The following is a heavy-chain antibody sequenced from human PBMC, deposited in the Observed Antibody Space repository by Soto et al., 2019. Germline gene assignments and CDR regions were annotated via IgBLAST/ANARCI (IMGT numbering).Heavy chain of an antibody. CDR1: GFTFSSYW. V-gene: IGHV3-7*03. CDR2: IKQDGSEK. CDR3: ARGAVRQWLVRLPRLYYFAY. D-gene: IGHD6-19*01. J-gene: IGHJ4*02. Sequence: PGGSLRLSCAASGFTFSSYWMSWVRQAPGKGLEWVANIKQDGSEKYYVDSVEGRFTISRDNAKNSLYLQMNSLRAEDTAVNYCARGAVRQWLVRLPRLYYFAYWGQGTLVTVSS.